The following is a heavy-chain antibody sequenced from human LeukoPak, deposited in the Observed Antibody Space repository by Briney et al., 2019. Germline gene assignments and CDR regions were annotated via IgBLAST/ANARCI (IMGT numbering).Heavy chain of an antibody. V-gene: IGHV4-59*01. D-gene: IGHD6-19*01. CDR3: ARGTLYSGWSYYLDY. CDR1: AESITDYY. J-gene: IGHJ4*02. CDR2: ISYSGST. Sequence: SETLSLTCTVSAESITDYYWTWIRQPPEKGLEWIGYISYSGSTNYNPSLKSRVTISVDTSKNQFSLKLSSVTAADTAVYYCARGTLYSGWSYYLDYWGQGTLVTVSS.